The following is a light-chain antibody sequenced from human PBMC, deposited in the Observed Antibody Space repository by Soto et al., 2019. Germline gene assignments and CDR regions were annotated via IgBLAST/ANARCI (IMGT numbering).Light chain of an antibody. Sequence: EIVLTQSPGTLSLSPGERVTLSCRASQTVSSSYLAWYQQRPGQAPRLLIYDSSSRATGIPDRFSGSGSGTDFTLTISRLEPEDFAVYYCQPNSGSLTFGGGTKVEIK. CDR3: QPNSGSLT. CDR2: DSS. J-gene: IGKJ4*01. V-gene: IGKV3-20*01. CDR1: QTVSSSY.